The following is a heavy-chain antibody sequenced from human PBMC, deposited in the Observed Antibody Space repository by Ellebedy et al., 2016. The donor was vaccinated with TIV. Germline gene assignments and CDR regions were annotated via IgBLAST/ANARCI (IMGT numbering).Heavy chain of an antibody. Sequence: GSLRLSCIVFGVSFSVSSLSWLRQAPGKGLEWIAEIHQSETTDYNPSLEGRVTISHDTSNNQFSLILTSVTAADTATYYCARYNLGWGIIDYWGQGLLVTVSS. D-gene: IGHD3-10*01. J-gene: IGHJ4*02. CDR3: ARYNLGWGIIDY. V-gene: IGHV4-34*01. CDR2: IHQSETT. CDR1: GVSFSVSS.